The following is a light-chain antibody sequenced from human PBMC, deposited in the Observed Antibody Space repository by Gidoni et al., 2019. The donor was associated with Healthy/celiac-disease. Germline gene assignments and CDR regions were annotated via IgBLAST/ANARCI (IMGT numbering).Light chain of an antibody. J-gene: IGKJ3*01. CDR2: KAS. V-gene: IGKV1-5*03. CDR1: QSISSW. Sequence: QSPSTLSASVGDRVTITCRASQSISSWLAWYQQKPGKATKLLIYKASSLESGVPSRFSGSGSGTEFTLTISSLQPDDFATYYCQQYNSYPFTFGPGTKVDIK. CDR3: QQYNSYPFT.